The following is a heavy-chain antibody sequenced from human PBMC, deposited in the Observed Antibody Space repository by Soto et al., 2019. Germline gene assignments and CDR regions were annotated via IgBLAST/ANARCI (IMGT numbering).Heavy chain of an antibody. J-gene: IGHJ5*02. CDR2: INAANGDT. V-gene: IGHV1-3*01. D-gene: IGHD2-21*02. CDR3: ARANLVVTAQPPFDP. Sequence: ASVKVSCKASGYTFTSYGIHWVRQAPGQRLEWMGWINAANGDTKYSPKFQGRVTITADKSTSTAYMELSSLRSEDTAVYYCARANLVVTAQPPFDPWGQGTLVTVS. CDR1: GYTFTSYG.